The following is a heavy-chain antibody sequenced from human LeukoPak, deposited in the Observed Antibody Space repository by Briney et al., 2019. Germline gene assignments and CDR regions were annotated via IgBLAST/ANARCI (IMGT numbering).Heavy chain of an antibody. CDR3: AREIEDSSGWYTDY. J-gene: IGHJ4*02. CDR1: GFTFSSYA. CDR2: ISYDGSNK. Sequence: QPGGSLRLSCAASGFTFSSYAMHWVRQAPGKGLEWVAVISYDGSNKYYADSVKGRFTISRDNSKNTLYLQMNSLRAEGTAVYYCAREIEDSSGWYTDYWGQGTLVTVSS. D-gene: IGHD6-19*01. V-gene: IGHV3-30-3*01.